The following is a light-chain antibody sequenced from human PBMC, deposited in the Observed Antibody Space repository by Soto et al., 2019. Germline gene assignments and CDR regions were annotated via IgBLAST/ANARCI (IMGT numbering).Light chain of an antibody. V-gene: IGKV1-5*03. CDR2: KAS. Sequence: DVQISHPPSTLSVSVGYILTITFRASQTISSWLAWYQQKPGKAPKLLIYKASTLKSGVPSRFSGSGSGTEFTLTISSLQPDDFATYYCQHYNSYSEAFGQGTKVDIK. CDR3: QHYNSYSEA. J-gene: IGKJ1*01. CDR1: QTISSW.